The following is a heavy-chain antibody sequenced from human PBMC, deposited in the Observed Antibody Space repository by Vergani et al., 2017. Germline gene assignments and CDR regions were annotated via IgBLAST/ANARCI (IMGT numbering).Heavy chain of an antibody. Sequence: EVQLVESGGGLVQPGGSLRLSCAASGFTFSSDWMSWVRQAPGKGLEWVANIKQDGSEKYDVDSVKGRFTISRDNAKNSLYLQMNSLRAEDTAVYYCARVRDGVATIPLYYFDYWGQGTLVTVSS. CDR3: ARVRDGVATIPLYYFDY. CDR2: IKQDGSEK. J-gene: IGHJ4*02. D-gene: IGHD5-24*01. CDR1: GFTFSSDW. V-gene: IGHV3-7*03.